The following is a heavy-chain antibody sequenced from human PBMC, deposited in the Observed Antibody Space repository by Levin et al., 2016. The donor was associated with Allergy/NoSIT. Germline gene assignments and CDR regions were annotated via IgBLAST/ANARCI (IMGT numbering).Heavy chain of an antibody. Sequence: ASVKVSCKASGYTFPSNGITWVRQAPGQGLEWMGWIDTHNGNTNYAPNLRGRVTLTTDTSTSTAYMEMRSLRSDDTAVYYCARVGLFDGSVDYNWFDPWGQGTLVTVSS. D-gene: IGHD3-22*01. V-gene: IGHV1-18*01. CDR2: IDTHNGNT. CDR1: GYTFPSNG. J-gene: IGHJ5*02. CDR3: ARVGLFDGSVDYNWFDP.